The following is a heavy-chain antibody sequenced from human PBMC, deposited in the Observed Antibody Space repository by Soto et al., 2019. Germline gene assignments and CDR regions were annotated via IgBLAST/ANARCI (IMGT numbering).Heavy chain of an antibody. CDR1: GDNFINYW. D-gene: IGHD3-22*01. Sequence: GASLKISCKGSGDNFINYWIGWLRQMPGKGLEWMGVIYPRDSDTNYSPSFQGQVTISADKSTSTASLQWSSLKASDTAMYYCATHPYYFDSSAYYTWGQGTLVTVSS. V-gene: IGHV5-51*01. J-gene: IGHJ5*02. CDR2: IYPRDSDT. CDR3: ATHPYYFDSSAYYT.